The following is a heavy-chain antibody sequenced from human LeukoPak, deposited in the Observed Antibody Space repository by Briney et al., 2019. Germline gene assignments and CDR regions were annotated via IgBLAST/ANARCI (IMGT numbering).Heavy chain of an antibody. J-gene: IGHJ4*02. CDR2: ISYDGSNK. CDR3: ARAFRRGYCSSTSCYPHDY. Sequence: GRSLRLSCAASGFTFSSYAMHWVRQAPGKGLEWVAVISYDGSNKYYADSVKGRFTISRDNSKNTLYLQMNSLRAEDTAVYYCARAFRRGYCSSTSCYPHDYWGQGTLVTVSS. CDR1: GFTFSSYA. V-gene: IGHV3-30*01. D-gene: IGHD2-2*01.